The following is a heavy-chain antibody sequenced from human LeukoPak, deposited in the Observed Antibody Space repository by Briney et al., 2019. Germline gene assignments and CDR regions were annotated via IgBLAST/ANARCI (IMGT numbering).Heavy chain of an antibody. CDR1: GGSISSSSFY. D-gene: IGHD2-21*02. V-gene: IGHV4-39*01. Sequence: PSETLSLTCTVSGGSISSSSFYWGGIRQPPGKGVEWIGRIYYSGSTYYNPSLKSRVTISVDTSKNQFSLKLSSVTAADTALYYCVRLEVTTKPFDYWGQGTLVTVSS. CDR3: VRLEVTTKPFDY. J-gene: IGHJ4*02. CDR2: IYYSGST.